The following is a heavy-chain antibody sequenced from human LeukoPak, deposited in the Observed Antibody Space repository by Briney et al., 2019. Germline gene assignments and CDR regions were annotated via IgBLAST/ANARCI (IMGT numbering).Heavy chain of an antibody. CDR1: RASISTYY. CDR2: IYTSGST. V-gene: IGHV4-4*07. Sequence: SETLSLTCTVSRASISTYYWSWIRQPAGKGLEWIGRIYTSGSTSYNPSLKSRVTMSVDTSKTQFSLKLSSVTAADTAVYYCASAYDSSGYLVYWGQGTLVTVSS. D-gene: IGHD3-22*01. CDR3: ASAYDSSGYLVY. J-gene: IGHJ4*02.